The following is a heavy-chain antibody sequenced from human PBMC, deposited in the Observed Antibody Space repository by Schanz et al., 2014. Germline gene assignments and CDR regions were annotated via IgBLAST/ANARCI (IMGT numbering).Heavy chain of an antibody. J-gene: IGHJ6*02. V-gene: IGHV3-7*03. D-gene: IGHD6-6*01. CDR2: IKQDESER. Sequence: EVQLVESGGGLVQPGGSLRLSCAASGFTFSTYCMSWVRQAPGKGLEWVANIKQDESERSYVDSVKGRFTISRDDSKNMLYLQMNSLRAEDTAVYYCAKVWKDHRIAGRPGWSDGMDVWGQGTTVTVSS. CDR3: AKVWKDHRIAGRPGWSDGMDV. CDR1: GFTFSTYC.